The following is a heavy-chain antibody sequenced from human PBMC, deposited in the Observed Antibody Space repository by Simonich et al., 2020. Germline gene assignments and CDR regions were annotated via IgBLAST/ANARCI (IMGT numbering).Heavy chain of an antibody. D-gene: IGHD6-13*01. CDR1: GFTFSSYG. CDR3: ARERAAAGEAFDY. Sequence: QVQLVESGGGVVQPGRSLRLSCAASGFTFSSYGMHWVRQAPGKERGWGEVKWDDGSNKYYADSVKGRFTISRDNSKNTLYLQMNSLRAEDTAVYYCARERAAAGEAFDYWGQGTLVTVSS. V-gene: IGHV3-33*01. J-gene: IGHJ4*02. CDR2: KWDDGSNK.